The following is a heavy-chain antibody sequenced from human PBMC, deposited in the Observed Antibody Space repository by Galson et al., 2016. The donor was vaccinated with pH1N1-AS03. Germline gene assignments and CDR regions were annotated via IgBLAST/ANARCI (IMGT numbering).Heavy chain of an antibody. D-gene: IGHD3-22*01. Sequence: SVKVSCKASGGTFGNYAISWMRQAPGQGLEWMEGIHPIFGTPSYAQKFQGRLTVTADDSTSAAYMELSSLTSEDTAIYYCARDRHYDSSGRYFYESEHWGPGTLVIVSS. CDR2: IHPIFGTP. V-gene: IGHV1-69*13. CDR1: GGTFGNYA. J-gene: IGHJ4*03. CDR3: ARDRHYDSSGRYFYESEH.